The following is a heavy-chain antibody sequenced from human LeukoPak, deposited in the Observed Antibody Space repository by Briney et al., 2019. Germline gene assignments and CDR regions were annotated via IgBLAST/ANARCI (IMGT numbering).Heavy chain of an antibody. CDR2: IYYSGST. J-gene: IGHJ4*02. CDR1: GGSISSYY. D-gene: IGHD6-19*01. V-gene: IGHV4-59*01. Sequence: SETLSLTCTVSGGSISSYYWSWLRQPPGKGLEWIGYIYYSGSTNYHPSLKSRVTISVDTSKNQFSLTLSSVTVADTAVYYCARYSSGYGVDYWGQGTLVTVSS. CDR3: ARYSSGYGVDY.